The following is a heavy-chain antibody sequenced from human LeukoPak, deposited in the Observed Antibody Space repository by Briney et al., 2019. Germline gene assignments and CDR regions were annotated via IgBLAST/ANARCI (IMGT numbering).Heavy chain of an antibody. CDR2: IYYSGSP. CDR3: ATWRTANTAFDY. CDR1: GVSKSNNKYY. V-gene: IGHV4-39*01. D-gene: IGHD2-21*02. J-gene: IGHJ4*02. Sequence: PSETLSLTCTVSGVSKSNNKYYWAWIRQPPGKGLECIGSIYYSGSPYYNPSLKSRVTISVDTSKNQFSLRLSSVTAADTAVYYFATWRTANTAFDYCGEGGLVTVSS.